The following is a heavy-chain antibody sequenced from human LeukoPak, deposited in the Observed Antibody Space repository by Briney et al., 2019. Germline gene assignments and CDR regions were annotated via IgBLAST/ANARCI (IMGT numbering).Heavy chain of an antibody. V-gene: IGHV4-59*04. J-gene: IGHJ6*02. D-gene: IGHD6-19*01. Sequence: SETLSLTCTVSGDSISTYYWSWIRQPPGKGLEWIGCVYYGGDAYYNPSLKSRVTISADLSKNQFSLSLISVTAADTALYYCARLFSRGWPYYYGLGAWGQGTTVTVSS. CDR1: GDSISTYY. CDR2: VYYGGDA. CDR3: ARLFSRGWPYYYGLGA.